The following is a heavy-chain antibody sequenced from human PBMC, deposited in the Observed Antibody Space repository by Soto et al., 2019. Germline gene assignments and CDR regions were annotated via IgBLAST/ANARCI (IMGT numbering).Heavy chain of an antibody. Sequence: GGSLRLSCAASGFTFSSYSMNWVRQAPGKGLEWVSYISSSSSTIYYADSVKGRFTISRDNSKNTLYLQMNSLRVEDTAVYYCAKGAAVSGDYYFHYWGQGALVTVSS. CDR3: AKGAAVSGDYYFHY. J-gene: IGHJ4*02. CDR1: GFTFSSYS. CDR2: ISSSSSTI. D-gene: IGHD6-19*01. V-gene: IGHV3-48*01.